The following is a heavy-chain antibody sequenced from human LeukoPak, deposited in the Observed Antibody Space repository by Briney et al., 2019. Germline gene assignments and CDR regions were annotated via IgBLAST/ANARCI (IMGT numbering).Heavy chain of an antibody. CDR3: AAAEMATITFDY. J-gene: IGHJ4*02. CDR1: GFTFTSSA. V-gene: IGHV1-58*02. Sequence: SVKVSCTASGFTFTSSAMQWVRQARGKRLEWIGGICLDSGNTNYAQKFQERVTITRDMSTSTAYMELSSLRSEDTAVYYCAAAEMATITFDYWGQGTLVTVSS. D-gene: IGHD5-24*01. CDR2: ICLDSGNT.